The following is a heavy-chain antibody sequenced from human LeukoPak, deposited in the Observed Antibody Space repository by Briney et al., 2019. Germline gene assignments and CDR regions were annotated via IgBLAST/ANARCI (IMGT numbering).Heavy chain of an antibody. CDR2: FDPEDGET. V-gene: IGHV1-24*01. J-gene: IGHJ1*01. CDR1: GCTLTELS. CDR3: ATSAPGNVRYSLIEYFQH. D-gene: IGHD1-1*01. Sequence: ASVKVSCKVSGCTLTELSMHWVRQAPGKGLEWMGGFDPEDGETIYAQKFQGRVTMTEDTSTDTAYMELSSLRSEDTAVYYCATSAPGNVRYSLIEYFQHWGQGTLVTVSS.